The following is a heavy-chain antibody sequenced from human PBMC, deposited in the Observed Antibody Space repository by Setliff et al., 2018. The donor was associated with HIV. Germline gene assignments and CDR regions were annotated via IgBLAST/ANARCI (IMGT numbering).Heavy chain of an antibody. J-gene: IGHJ3*02. CDR3: ARGGRVVPAATGSNAYDI. Sequence: ASVKVSCKASGGTFSSYDISWVRQAPGQGLEWMGRIIPVFGETNYAQKFQGRVTITADEFTSTAYMELSSLRSEDTAVYYCARGGRVVPAATGSNAYDIWGQGTKVTVSS. CDR2: IIPVFGET. CDR1: GGTFSSYD. V-gene: IGHV1-69*13. D-gene: IGHD2-2*01.